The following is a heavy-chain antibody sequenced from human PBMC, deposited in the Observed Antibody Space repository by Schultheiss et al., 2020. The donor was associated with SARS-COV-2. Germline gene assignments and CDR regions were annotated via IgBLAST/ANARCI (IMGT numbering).Heavy chain of an antibody. CDR1: GFTVSSNY. CDR2: ISSSSSTI. CDR3: AREGVVVVPAAIEFFYYYGMDV. Sequence: GGSLRLSCAASGFTVSSNYMSWVRQAPGKGLEWVSYISSSSSTIYYADSVKGRFTISRDNAKNSLYLQMNSLRDEDTAVYYCAREGVVVVPAAIEFFYYYGMDVWGQGTTVTVSS. V-gene: IGHV3-48*02. D-gene: IGHD2-2*02. J-gene: IGHJ6*02.